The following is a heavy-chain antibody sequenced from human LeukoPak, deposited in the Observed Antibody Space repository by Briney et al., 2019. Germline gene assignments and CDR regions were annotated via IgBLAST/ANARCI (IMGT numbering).Heavy chain of an antibody. CDR3: ARVAGYSSSWYNY. Sequence: SETLSLTCTVSGGSISSSYYYWGWIRQPPGKGLEWIGEINHSGSTNYNPSLKSRVTISVDTSKNQFSLKLSSVTAADTAVYYCARVAGYSSSWYNYWGQGTLVTVSS. D-gene: IGHD6-13*01. CDR2: INHSGST. J-gene: IGHJ4*02. CDR1: GGSISSSYYY. V-gene: IGHV4-39*07.